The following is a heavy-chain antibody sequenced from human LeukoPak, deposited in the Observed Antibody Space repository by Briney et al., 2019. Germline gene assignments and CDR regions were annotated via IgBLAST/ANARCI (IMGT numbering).Heavy chain of an antibody. CDR2: IYHSGST. V-gene: IGHV4-34*01. D-gene: IGHD3-22*01. Sequence: NPSETLSLTCAVYGGSFSGYYWSWIRQPPGKGLEWIGSIYHSGSTYYNPSLKSRVTISVDTSKNQFSLKLSSVTAADTAVYYCARKGVPEITMIVVLKEGDFAFDIWGQGTMVTVSS. CDR1: GGSFSGYY. CDR3: ARKGVPEITMIVVLKEGDFAFDI. J-gene: IGHJ3*02.